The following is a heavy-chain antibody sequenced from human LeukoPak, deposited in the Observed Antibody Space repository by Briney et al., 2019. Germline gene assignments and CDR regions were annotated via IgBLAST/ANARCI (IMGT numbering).Heavy chain of an antibody. D-gene: IGHD3-9*01. CDR2: ISGSGDST. Sequence: PGGSLRLSCAASGFTFDDYGMSWVRQAPGKGLEWVSAISGSGDSTYYADSVKGRFTISRDNSKNTLYLQLNSLRAEDTAVYYCAKRYFGNYYFDSWGQGTLVTVSS. CDR1: GFTFDDYG. CDR3: AKRYFGNYYFDS. J-gene: IGHJ4*02. V-gene: IGHV3-23*01.